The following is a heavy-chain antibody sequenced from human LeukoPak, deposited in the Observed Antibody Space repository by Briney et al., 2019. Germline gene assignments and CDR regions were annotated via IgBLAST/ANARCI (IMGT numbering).Heavy chain of an antibody. CDR2: IHYTGST. D-gene: IGHD6-19*01. Sequence: PSETLSLTCSVSGGSLVSYYWTWIRHPPGKGLERIGYIHYTGSTNYNPSLKSRVTISADRTKNQFSLKLSSVTAADTAVYYCARIAVSSAWGYFDYWGQGTLVTASS. V-gene: IGHV4-59*01. J-gene: IGHJ4*02. CDR1: GGSLVSYY. CDR3: ARIAVSSAWGYFDY.